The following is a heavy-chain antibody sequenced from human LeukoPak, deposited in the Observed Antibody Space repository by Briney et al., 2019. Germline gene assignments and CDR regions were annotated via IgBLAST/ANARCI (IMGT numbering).Heavy chain of an antibody. CDR3: AARSGYYTGFDY. CDR1: GYTFTSYY. J-gene: IGHJ4*02. V-gene: IGHV1-46*01. CDR2: INPSGGGT. Sequence: ASVKVSCKASGYTFTSYYMHWVRQAPGQGLEWMGVINPSGGGTNYAQKFQGRVTMPWDTSTSTVYMELSSLRSEDTAMYYCAARSGYYTGFDYWGQGTLVTVSS. D-gene: IGHD3-3*01.